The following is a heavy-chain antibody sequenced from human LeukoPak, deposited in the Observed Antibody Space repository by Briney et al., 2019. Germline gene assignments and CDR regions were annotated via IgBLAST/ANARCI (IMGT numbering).Heavy chain of an antibody. J-gene: IGHJ4*02. D-gene: IGHD3-3*01. Sequence: ASVKVSCKASGYTFTSYGISWVRQAPGQGLEWMGWISAYNGNTNYAQKLQGRVTMTTDTSTSTANMELRSLRSDDTAVYYCARDGLRFLEWLYHFDYWGQGTLVTVSS. CDR3: ARDGLRFLEWLYHFDY. V-gene: IGHV1-18*01. CDR1: GYTFTSYG. CDR2: ISAYNGNT.